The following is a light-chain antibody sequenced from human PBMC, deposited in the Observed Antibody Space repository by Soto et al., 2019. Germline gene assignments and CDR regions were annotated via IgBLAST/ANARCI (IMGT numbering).Light chain of an antibody. Sequence: QSALTQPRSVSGSPGQSVTISCTGPSSDVGDYNYVSWYQQHPGKAPKLMIYDVSKWPSGVPDRFSGSKSGNTASLTISGLQAEDEADYYCRSYAGSYTWVFGGGTKLTVL. J-gene: IGLJ3*02. CDR3: RSYAGSYTWV. V-gene: IGLV2-11*01. CDR2: DVS. CDR1: SSDVGDYNY.